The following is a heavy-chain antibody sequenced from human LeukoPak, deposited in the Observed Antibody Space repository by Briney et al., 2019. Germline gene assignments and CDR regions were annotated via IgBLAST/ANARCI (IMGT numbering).Heavy chain of an antibody. J-gene: IGHJ4*02. V-gene: IGHV3-48*02. CDR3: ARDRGRVFDY. Sequence: GGSLRLSCAASGFTFSNAWMNWVRQAPGKGLEWVSYITSSSSGLWYADSVKGRFTISRDNAKNSLYLQMSSLRDEDTAVYYCARDRGRVFDYWGQGTLVTVSS. CDR1: GFTFSNAW. CDR2: ITSSSSGL. D-gene: IGHD3-16*01.